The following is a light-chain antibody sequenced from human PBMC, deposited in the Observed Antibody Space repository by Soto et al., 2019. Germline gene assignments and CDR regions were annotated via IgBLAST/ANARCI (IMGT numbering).Light chain of an antibody. CDR2: EVS. CDR1: GSDIGAYDY. Sequence: QSVLTQPASVAGSPGQSISISCTGSGSDIGAYDYVSWYQQHPGKAPRLIIFEVSYRPSGVSDRFSGSKSGNTASLTISGLQPEDEADYHCSSYTNTASLVLFGGGTKVTVL. V-gene: IGLV2-14*01. CDR3: SSYTNTASLVL. J-gene: IGLJ2*01.